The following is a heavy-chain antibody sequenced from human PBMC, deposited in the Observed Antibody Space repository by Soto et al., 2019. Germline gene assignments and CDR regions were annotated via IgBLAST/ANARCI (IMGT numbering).Heavy chain of an antibody. CDR1: GFTVSSNY. V-gene: IGHV3-66*01. CDR2: IYSGGTT. CDR3: ASKRLYFYGLDV. Sequence: GSLRLSCAASGFTVSSNYMTWVRQAPGKGLEWVSVIYSGGTTYYAESVKGRFTISRDNSKNTLYLQMNSLRAEDTAVYYCASKRLYFYGLDVWGQGTTVTVSS. J-gene: IGHJ6*02.